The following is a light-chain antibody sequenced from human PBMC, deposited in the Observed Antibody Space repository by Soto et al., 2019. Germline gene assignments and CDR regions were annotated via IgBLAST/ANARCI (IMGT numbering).Light chain of an antibody. V-gene: IGKV3-15*01. CDR3: QQYNKWPLT. CDR2: HAS. Sequence: EIVMTQSPATLSVSPGERATLSCRASQSVYSTLAWYQQKPGQAPSLLIYHASTRATGIPARFSGSGSGTEFTLTISSLQSEDCAVYYCQQYNKWPLTLGGGTKLEIK. CDR1: QSVYST. J-gene: IGKJ4*01.